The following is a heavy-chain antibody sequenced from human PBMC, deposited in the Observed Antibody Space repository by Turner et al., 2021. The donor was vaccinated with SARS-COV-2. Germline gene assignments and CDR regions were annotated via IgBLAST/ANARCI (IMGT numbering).Heavy chain of an antibody. D-gene: IGHD5-18*01. CDR3: AKGYSYDLDP. CDR1: GFTFSSDA. CDR2: ISGGGGNT. V-gene: IGHV3-23*01. J-gene: IGHJ5*02. Sequence: EVQLLESGGGLVQPGGSLSLSCAASGFTFSSDAMNWVRQARGKGLEWVSAISGGGGNTFYADSVEGRFTISRDNSKNTLYLKMNSLRAEDTAVYYCAKGYSYDLDPWGQGTLVTVSS.